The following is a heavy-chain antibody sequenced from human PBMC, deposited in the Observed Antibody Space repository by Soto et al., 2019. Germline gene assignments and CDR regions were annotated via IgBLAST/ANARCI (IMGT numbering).Heavy chain of an antibody. Sequence: QVQLVESGGGVVQPGRSLRLSCAASGFTFSSYGMHWVRQAPGKGLEWVAVIGYDGSNKYYADSVKGRFTISRDNSKNTLYLQMNSLRAEDTAVYYCARDLLRFVEWFEYYYYGMDVWGQGTTVTVSS. CDR1: GFTFSSYG. D-gene: IGHD3-3*01. CDR2: IGYDGSNK. CDR3: ARDLLRFVEWFEYYYYGMDV. V-gene: IGHV3-33*01. J-gene: IGHJ6*02.